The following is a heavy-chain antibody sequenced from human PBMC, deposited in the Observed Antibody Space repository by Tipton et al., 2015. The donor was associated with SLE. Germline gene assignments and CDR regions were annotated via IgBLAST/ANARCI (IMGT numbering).Heavy chain of an antibody. V-gene: IGHV1-8*01. CDR2: MNPNSGNT. Sequence: QLVQSGAEVKKPEASVKVSCKASGYTFTTYDIHWVRQATGQGLEWMGWMNPNSGNTGYAQKLQCRVTMTRNTSMSTAYMELNSLRSEDSAVYYCARVPVRTTGGFGRFRMDVWGKGTTVTVSS. J-gene: IGHJ6*04. D-gene: IGHD1-1*01. CDR1: GYTFTTYD. CDR3: ARVPVRTTGGFGRFRMDV.